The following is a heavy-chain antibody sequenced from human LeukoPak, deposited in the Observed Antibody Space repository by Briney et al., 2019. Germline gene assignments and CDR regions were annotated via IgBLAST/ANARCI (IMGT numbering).Heavy chain of an antibody. D-gene: IGHD5-18*01. CDR1: GFTFSNCA. Sequence: GGSLRLSCAASGFTFSNCAMSWVRQAPGKGLGWVSRISGSGGSTYYADSVKGRFTISRDTSKNTLSLQMNSLRAEDTAVYYCAKEIQLWLTPFDYWGQGTLVTVSS. J-gene: IGHJ4*02. CDR2: ISGSGGST. V-gene: IGHV3-23*01. CDR3: AKEIQLWLTPFDY.